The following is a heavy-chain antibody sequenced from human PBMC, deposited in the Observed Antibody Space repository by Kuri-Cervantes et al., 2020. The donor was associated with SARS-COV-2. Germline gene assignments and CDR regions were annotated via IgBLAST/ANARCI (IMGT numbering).Heavy chain of an antibody. D-gene: IGHD6-19*01. Sequence: GGSLRLSCAASGFTFSSYEMNWVRQAPGKGLEWVSSISSSSSYIYYADSVKGRFTISRDNAKNSLYLQMNSLRAEDTALYYCARGDIAVDGALDYWGQGTLVTVSS. CDR2: ISSSSSYI. CDR3: ARGDIAVDGALDY. V-gene: IGHV3-21*04. CDR1: GFTFSSYE. J-gene: IGHJ4*02.